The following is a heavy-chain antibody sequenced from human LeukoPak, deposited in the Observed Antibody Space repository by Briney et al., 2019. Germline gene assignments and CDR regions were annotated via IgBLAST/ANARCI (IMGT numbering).Heavy chain of an antibody. CDR3: ARDGVSYSSGWYP. CDR2: INPSGGST. Sequence: ASVKVSCKASGGTFSSYAISWVRQAPGQGLEWMGIINPSGGSTSYAQKFQGRVTMTRDTSTSTVYMELSSLRSEDTAVYYCARDGVSYSSGWYPWGQGTLVTVSS. J-gene: IGHJ5*02. V-gene: IGHV1-46*01. CDR1: GGTFSSYA. D-gene: IGHD6-19*01.